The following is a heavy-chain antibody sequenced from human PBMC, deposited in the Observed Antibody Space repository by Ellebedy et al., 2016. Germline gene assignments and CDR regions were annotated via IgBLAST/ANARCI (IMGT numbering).Heavy chain of an antibody. Sequence: GESLKISCQGFGYNFTNYWIGWVRQKPGKGLEWMGIIYPGDSDTRYRPSFRGLVTISADKSTNTAYLQWGSLKASDTAMYFCARPAQSSTHDYWGQGTLVTVSS. CDR2: IYPGDSDT. CDR3: ARPAQSSTHDY. J-gene: IGHJ4*02. D-gene: IGHD6-6*01. V-gene: IGHV5-51*01. CDR1: GYNFTNYW.